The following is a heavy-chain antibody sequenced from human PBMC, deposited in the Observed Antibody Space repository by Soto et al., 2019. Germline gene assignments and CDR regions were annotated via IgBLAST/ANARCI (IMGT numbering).Heavy chain of an antibody. CDR3: ASLPEPSTPDY. CDR2: IYYSGST. Sequence: QLQLQESGPGLVKPSETLSLTCTVSGGSISSSSYYWGWIRQPPGKGLEWIGSIYYSGSTYYNPSLKSRVTISVDTSKNQFSLKLSSVTAADTAVYYCASLPEPSTPDYWGQGTLVTVSS. D-gene: IGHD2-2*01. J-gene: IGHJ4*02. V-gene: IGHV4-39*01. CDR1: GGSISSSSYY.